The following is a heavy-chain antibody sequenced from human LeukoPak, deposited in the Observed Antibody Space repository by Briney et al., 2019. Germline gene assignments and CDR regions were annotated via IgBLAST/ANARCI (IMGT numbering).Heavy chain of an antibody. J-gene: IGHJ4*02. CDR3: ARVGSSGYLSPCFDY. Sequence: PSETLSLTCAVYGGSFGGYYWSWIRQPPGKGLEWIGEINHSGSTNYNPSLKSRVTISVDTSKNQFSLKLSSVTAADTAVYYYARVGSSGYLSPCFDYWGQGTLVTVSS. V-gene: IGHV4-34*01. CDR2: INHSGST. D-gene: IGHD3-22*01. CDR1: GGSFGGYY.